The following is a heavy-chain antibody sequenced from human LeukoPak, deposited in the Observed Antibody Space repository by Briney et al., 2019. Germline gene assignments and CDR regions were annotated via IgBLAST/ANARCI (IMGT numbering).Heavy chain of an antibody. J-gene: IGHJ6*03. D-gene: IGHD2-2*02. Sequence: GGSLRLSCAASGFTFSNAWMSLVRQAPGKGLEWIGRIKSKTDGGTTDYAAPVKGRFTISRDDSKNTLYLQMNSLKTEDTAVYYCTTDPTVVPAAIYGNYYYYMDVWGKGTTVTVSS. CDR1: GFTFSNAW. CDR3: TTDPTVVPAAIYGNYYYYMDV. V-gene: IGHV3-15*01. CDR2: IKSKTDGGTT.